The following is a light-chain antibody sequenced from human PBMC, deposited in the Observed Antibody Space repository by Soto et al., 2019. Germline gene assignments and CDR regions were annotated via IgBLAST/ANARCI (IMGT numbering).Light chain of an antibody. CDR1: QSVNNY. V-gene: IGKV1-9*01. CDR2: TAS. CDR3: QQLNSYPSIT. Sequence: DIQMTQSPSSLAASVGDRVTITCRASQSVNNYLNWYQQEPGKPPRLLIYTASTLQSGVPSRFSGSGSGTEFTLTISSLQPEDFATYYCQQLNSYPSITFGQGTRLEIK. J-gene: IGKJ5*01.